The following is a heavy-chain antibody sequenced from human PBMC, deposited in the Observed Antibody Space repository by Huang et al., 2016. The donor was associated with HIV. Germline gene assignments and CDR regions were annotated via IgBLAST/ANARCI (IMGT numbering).Heavy chain of an antibody. J-gene: IGHJ4*02. CDR1: GIIFSNYA. Sequence: EASGIIFSNYAMGWVRQAPGKGLEWVSGIVGSGGSTYYADLAKGRFTVSRDNSRSTLYLQMNGLRAEDTAVYFCTKDYHGGGYSGCADYWGQGSLVTVSS. D-gene: IGHD5-12*01. CDR2: IVGSGGST. V-gene: IGHV3-23*01. CDR3: TKDYHGGGYSGCADY.